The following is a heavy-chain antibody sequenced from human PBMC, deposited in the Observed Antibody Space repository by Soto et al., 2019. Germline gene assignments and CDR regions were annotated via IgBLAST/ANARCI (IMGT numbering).Heavy chain of an antibody. CDR3: ARDSQQWLVPFDY. CDR2: IYYSGST. J-gene: IGHJ4*02. CDR1: GGSISSYY. V-gene: IGHV4-59*01. D-gene: IGHD6-19*01. Sequence: SETLSLTCTVSGGSISSYYWSWIRQPPGKGLEWIGYIYYSGSTNYNPSLKSRVTISVDTSKNQFSLKLSSVTAADTAVYYCARDSQQWLVPFDYWGQGTLVTSPQ.